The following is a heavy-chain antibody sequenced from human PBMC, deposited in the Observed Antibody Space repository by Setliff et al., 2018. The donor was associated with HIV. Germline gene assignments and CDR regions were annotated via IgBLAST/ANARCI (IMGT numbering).Heavy chain of an antibody. Sequence: ASVKVSCKASGFAFTNFHIHWVRQASGQGLEWMGSIKPNRGVTKYAQTFQGRVTMTRDTSISTAYMELSRLRSDDTAVYFCARARDGFNFGLKYWGEGTLVTVSS. CDR2: IKPNRGVT. D-gene: IGHD3-10*01. V-gene: IGHV1-2*02. CDR1: GFAFTNFH. CDR3: ARARDGFNFGLKY. J-gene: IGHJ4*02.